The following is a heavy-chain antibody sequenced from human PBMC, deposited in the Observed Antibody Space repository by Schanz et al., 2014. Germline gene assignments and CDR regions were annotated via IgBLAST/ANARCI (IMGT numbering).Heavy chain of an antibody. V-gene: IGHV4-34*01. CDR2: ISHSGRT. CDR1: GGSFSGYF. CDR3: ARHLAESAAAAFDS. Sequence: QVQLQQWGAGLLKPSETLSLTCAVYGGSFSGYFWSWTRQSPGKGREWIGEISHSGRTTYNPSLQSRSTISVDTSKNQFFLKLSSVAAADTAVYYCARHLAESAAAAFDSWGQGTLVAVSS. D-gene: IGHD2-2*01. J-gene: IGHJ4*02.